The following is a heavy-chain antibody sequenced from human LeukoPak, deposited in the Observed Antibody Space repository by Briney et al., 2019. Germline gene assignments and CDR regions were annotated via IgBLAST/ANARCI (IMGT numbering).Heavy chain of an antibody. CDR3: ARGSYNYYDSSGYYTTDY. V-gene: IGHV3-21*01. J-gene: IGHJ4*02. Sequence: GGSLRLSCAASGFTFSSHSMNWVRQAPGKGLEWVSSISSSSSYIYYADSVKGRFTISRDNAKNSLYLQMNSLRAEDTAVYYCARGSYNYYDSSGYYTTDYWGQGTLVTVSS. CDR1: GFTFSSHS. CDR2: ISSSSSYI. D-gene: IGHD3-22*01.